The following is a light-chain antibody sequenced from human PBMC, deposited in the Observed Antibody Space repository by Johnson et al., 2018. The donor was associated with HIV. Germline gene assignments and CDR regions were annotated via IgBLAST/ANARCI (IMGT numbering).Light chain of an antibody. V-gene: IGLV1-51*01. CDR2: DNN. J-gene: IGLJ1*01. CDR1: SSNIGNNY. Sequence: SVLTQPPSVSAAPGQKVTISCSGSSSNIGNNYVSWYQQLPGTAPKLLIYDNNKRPSGIPDRFSGSKSGTSATLVINGLQTGDEADYYCGTWDSSLSAHFGFGTGTRVTV. CDR3: GTWDSSLSAHFG.